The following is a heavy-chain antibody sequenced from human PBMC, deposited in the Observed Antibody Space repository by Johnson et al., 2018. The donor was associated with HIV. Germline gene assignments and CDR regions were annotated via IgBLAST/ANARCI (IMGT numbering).Heavy chain of an antibody. V-gene: IGHV3-33*01. D-gene: IGHD6-13*01. CDR1: GFTFSSYG. CDR3: ARDFRAAAGNDAFDI. Sequence: QVQLVESGGGVVQPGRSLRLSCAASGFTFSSYGMHWVRQAPGKGLEWVAVIWYDGSNKYYADSVKGRFTISRDNSKNTLYLQMNSLRAEDTAVYYCARDFRAAAGNDAFDIWGQGTMVTVSS. J-gene: IGHJ3*02. CDR2: IWYDGSNK.